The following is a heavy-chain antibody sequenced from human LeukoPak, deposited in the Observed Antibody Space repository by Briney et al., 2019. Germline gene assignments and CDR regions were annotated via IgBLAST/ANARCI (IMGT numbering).Heavy chain of an antibody. CDR1: GGSVSSYY. D-gene: IGHD3-10*01. CDR2: IYTRGKT. CDR3: ARHLHSDGSGSYLNWLDP. Sequence: PSENLSLTCTVSGGSVSSYYWSWIRQPPGKGLEWVGYIYTRGKTNSNPSLKGRVTILGDTSKNQFSLKLSSVTAADTAVYYCARHLHSDGSGSYLNWLDPWGQGILVTVSS. V-gene: IGHV4-4*09. J-gene: IGHJ5*02.